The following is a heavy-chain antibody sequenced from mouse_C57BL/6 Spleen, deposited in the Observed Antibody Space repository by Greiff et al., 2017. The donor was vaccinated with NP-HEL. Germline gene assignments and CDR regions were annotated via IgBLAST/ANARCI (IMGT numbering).Heavy chain of an antibody. V-gene: IGHV5-17*01. J-gene: IGHJ2*01. D-gene: IGHD3-2*02. CDR2: ISSGSSTI. Sequence: EVKVVESGGGLVKPGGSLKLSCAASGFTFSDYGMHWVRQAPEKGLEWVAYISSGSSTIYYADTVKGRFTISRDNAKNTLFLQMTSLRSEDTAMYYCARQAGGPFDYWGQGTTLTVSS. CDR1: GFTFSDYG. CDR3: ARQAGGPFDY.